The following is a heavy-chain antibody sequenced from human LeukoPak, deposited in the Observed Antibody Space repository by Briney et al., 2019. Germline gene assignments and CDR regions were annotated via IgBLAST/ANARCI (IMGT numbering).Heavy chain of an antibody. D-gene: IGHD2-15*01. V-gene: IGHV3-23*01. Sequence: GGSLRLSCAASGFTFSSYAMSWVRQAPGKGLEWVSAISGSGGSTYYADSVKGRFTISRDNSKNTLYLQMNSLRAEDTAVYYCARDPRGYCSGGSCSWGQGTLVTVSS. CDR3: ARDPRGYCSGGSCS. CDR2: ISGSGGST. J-gene: IGHJ5*02. CDR1: GFTFSSYA.